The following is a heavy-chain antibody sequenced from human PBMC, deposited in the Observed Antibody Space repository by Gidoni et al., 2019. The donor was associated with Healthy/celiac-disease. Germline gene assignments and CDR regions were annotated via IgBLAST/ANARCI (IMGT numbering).Heavy chain of an antibody. CDR1: GGTFSSYA. V-gene: IGHV1-69*01. Sequence: QVQLVQSGAEVKKPGSSVKVSCKASGGTFSSYAISWVRQAPGQGLEWMGGIIPIFGTANYAQKFQGRVTITADESTSTAYMELSSLRSEDTAVYYCARDEGTVTTSPYYYGMDVWGQGTTVTVSS. J-gene: IGHJ6*02. CDR3: ARDEGTVTTSPYYYGMDV. CDR2: IIPIFGTA. D-gene: IGHD4-17*01.